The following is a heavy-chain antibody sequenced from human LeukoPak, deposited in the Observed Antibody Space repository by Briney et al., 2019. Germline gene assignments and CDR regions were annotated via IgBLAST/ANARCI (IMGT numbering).Heavy chain of an antibody. J-gene: IGHJ4*02. D-gene: IGHD1-26*01. CDR2: IKPDGGDK. Sequence: GGSLRLCCAASGFTFNDYWMSWVRQAPGKGLEWVANIKPDGGDKYYVDSVKGRFTISRDNGKNSMCLQMNSLRAEDTAVYYCARERGWELPSSFDSWGQGTLVTVSP. V-gene: IGHV3-7*01. CDR1: GFTFNDYW. CDR3: ARERGWELPSSFDS.